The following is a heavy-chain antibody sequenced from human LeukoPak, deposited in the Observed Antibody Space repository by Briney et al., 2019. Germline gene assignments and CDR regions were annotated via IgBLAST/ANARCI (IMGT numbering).Heavy chain of an antibody. J-gene: IGHJ2*01. V-gene: IGHV4-59*01. CDR3: AGYREYWDWHFDL. D-gene: IGHD2-8*02. Sequence: SETLSLTCTVSGGSIISYYWSWIRQSPGKGLEWIGYIHSSGKTNYNPSFKSRVTISVDTSKNQFSLNVNSMAAADTAVYYCAGYREYWDWHFDLWGRGAPVTVSP. CDR2: IHSSGKT. CDR1: GGSIISYY.